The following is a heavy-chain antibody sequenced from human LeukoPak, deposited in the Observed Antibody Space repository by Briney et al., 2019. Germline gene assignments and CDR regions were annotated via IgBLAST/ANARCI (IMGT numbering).Heavy chain of an antibody. CDR2: IYYSGST. CDR3: ARDRPMVGDYYYGVDV. J-gene: IGHJ6*02. D-gene: IGHD2-8*01. CDR1: GGSISNYY. V-gene: IGHV4-59*01. Sequence: SETLSLTCTVSGGSISNYYWSWIRQPPGKGLEWIGYIYYSGSTNYNPSLKSRVTMSVDTSKNQFSLKLSSVTAADTAVYYCARDRPMVGDYYYGVDVWGQGTTVTVSS.